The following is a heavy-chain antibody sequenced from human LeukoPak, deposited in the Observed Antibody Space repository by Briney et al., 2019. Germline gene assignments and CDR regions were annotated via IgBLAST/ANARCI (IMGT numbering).Heavy chain of an antibody. CDR3: ARVPQRWAVTTISYYYGMDV. D-gene: IGHD4-17*01. CDR1: GYTFTSYG. J-gene: IGHJ6*02. V-gene: IGHV1-18*01. CDR2: ISAYNGNT. Sequence: ASVKVSCKASGYTFTSYGISWVRQAPGQGLEWMGWISAYNGNTNYAQKLQGRVTMTTDTPTSTAYMELRSLRSDDTAVYYCARVPQRWAVTTISYYYGMDVWGQGTTVTVSS.